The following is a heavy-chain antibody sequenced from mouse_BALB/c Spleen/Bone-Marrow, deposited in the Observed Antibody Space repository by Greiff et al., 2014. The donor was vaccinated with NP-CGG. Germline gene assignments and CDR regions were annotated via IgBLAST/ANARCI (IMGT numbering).Heavy chain of an antibody. CDR3: TRNYVSHYFDY. D-gene: IGHD1-1*01. J-gene: IGHJ2*01. CDR2: IDPANDNS. Sequence: VQLQQFGAELVKPGASVKLSCAASGFNIKDTFIHWVKQRPEQGLEWIGSIDPANDNSKFDPKFQGKATLTADTSSNTAYLQLSSLTSEDTAVYFCTRNYVSHYFDYWGQGTTLTFSS. CDR1: GFNIKDTF. V-gene: IGHV14-3*02.